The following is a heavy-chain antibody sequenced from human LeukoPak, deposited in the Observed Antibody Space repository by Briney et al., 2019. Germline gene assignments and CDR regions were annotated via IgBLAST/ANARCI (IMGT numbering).Heavy chain of an antibody. CDR3: AKGIPLIGNYDILTGYYLGFDY. CDR2: ISGSGGST. Sequence: GTLRLSCAASGFTFSSYGMSWVRQAPGKGLEWVSAISGSGGSTYYADSVKGRFTISRDNSKNTLYLQMNSLRAEDTAVYYCAKGIPLIGNYDILTGYYLGFDYWGQGTLVTVSS. D-gene: IGHD3-9*01. CDR1: GFTFSSYG. V-gene: IGHV3-23*01. J-gene: IGHJ4*02.